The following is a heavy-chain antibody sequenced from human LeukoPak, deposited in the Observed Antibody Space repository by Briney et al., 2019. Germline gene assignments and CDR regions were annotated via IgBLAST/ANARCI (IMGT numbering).Heavy chain of an antibody. V-gene: IGHV3-7*01. CDR1: GFTFSSYW. J-gene: IGHJ3*02. Sequence: PAGSLRLSRAASGFTFSSYWMSWVPQAPGKGLEWVANIKQDGSEKYYVDSVKGRFTISRDNAKNSLYLQMNSLRAEDTAVYYGARDLGHTYYYYSSGNESVDAFDIWGQGTMVTVSS. CDR3: ARDLGHTYYYYSSGNESVDAFDI. D-gene: IGHD3-22*01. CDR2: IKQDGSEK.